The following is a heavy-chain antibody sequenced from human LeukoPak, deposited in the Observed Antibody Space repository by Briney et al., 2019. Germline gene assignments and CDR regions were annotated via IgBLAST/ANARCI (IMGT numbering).Heavy chain of an antibody. CDR3: ARDSSDWFDP. CDR1: GYSISSCYY. D-gene: IGHD3-22*01. Sequence: SETLSLTCVVSGYSISSCYYWGWIRQPPGKGLEWIGTINQSGKIDNNPSLKSRITMSVDTSKNQFSLKVRSVTAADTAVYYCARDSSDWFDPWGQGTLVTVSS. CDR2: INQSGKI. J-gene: IGHJ5*02. V-gene: IGHV4-38-2*02.